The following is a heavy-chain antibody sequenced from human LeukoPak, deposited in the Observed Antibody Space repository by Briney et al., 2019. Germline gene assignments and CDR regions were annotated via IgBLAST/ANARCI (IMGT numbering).Heavy chain of an antibody. J-gene: IGHJ4*02. CDR2: ISSSSSYI. D-gene: IGHD6-19*01. CDR1: GVTFSSYS. V-gene: IGHV3-21*01. Sequence: PGGSLRLSCAASGVTFSSYSMNWVRQAPGKGLEWVSSISSSSSYIYYADSVKGRFTISRDNAKNSLYLQMNSLRAEDTAVYYCARKLRGSSGCYGHDYWGQGTLVTVSS. CDR3: ARKLRGSSGCYGHDY.